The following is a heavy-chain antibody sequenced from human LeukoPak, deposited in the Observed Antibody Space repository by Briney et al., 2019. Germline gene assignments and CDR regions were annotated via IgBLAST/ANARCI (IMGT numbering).Heavy chain of an antibody. CDR1: GYTLTELS. J-gene: IGHJ6*02. CDR3: ARDRTTTPLWFGGLYFRKNNYYYYYGMDV. V-gene: IGHV1-24*01. Sequence: ASVKVSCKVSGYTLTELSIHWVRQAPGKGLEWMGGFDPEDGETIYAQKFQGRVTMTEDTSTDTAYMELRSLRSDDTAVYYCARDRTTTPLWFGGLYFRKNNYYYYYGMDVWGQGTTVTVSS. CDR2: FDPEDGET. D-gene: IGHD3-10*01.